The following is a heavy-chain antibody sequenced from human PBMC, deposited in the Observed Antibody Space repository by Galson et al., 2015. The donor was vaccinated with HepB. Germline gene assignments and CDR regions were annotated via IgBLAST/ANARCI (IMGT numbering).Heavy chain of an antibody. CDR1: GFTFSSYA. J-gene: IGHJ4*02. CDR2: ISGSGGST. V-gene: IGHV3-23*01. Sequence: SLRLSCAASGFTFSSYAMSWVRQAPGKGLEWVPAISGSGGSTYYADSVKGRFTISRDNSKNTLYLQMNSLRAEDTAVYYCAKGQGFRELLYLEAGAIDYWGQGTLVTVSS. CDR3: AKGQGFRELLYLEAGAIDY. D-gene: IGHD3-10*01.